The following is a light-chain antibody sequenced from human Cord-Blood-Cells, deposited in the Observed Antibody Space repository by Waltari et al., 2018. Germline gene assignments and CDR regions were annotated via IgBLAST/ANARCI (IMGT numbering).Light chain of an antibody. J-gene: IGKJ2*01. CDR3: QQSYSTPYT. V-gene: IGKV1-39*01. CDR2: AAS. CDR1: QSISSY. Sequence: DIQMTQSPSSLSASVGDRVTITCRASQSISSYLNCYQQKPGKAPKPLIYAASSLQSGVPSRFSGSGSGTDFTLTISSLQPEDFATYYCQQSYSTPYTFGQGTKLEIK.